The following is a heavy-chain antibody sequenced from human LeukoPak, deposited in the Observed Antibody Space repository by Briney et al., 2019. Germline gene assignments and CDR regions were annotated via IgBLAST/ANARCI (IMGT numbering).Heavy chain of an antibody. J-gene: IGHJ4*02. CDR3: ARGVGVTIRTSNFDY. CDR1: GFTFSNYD. D-gene: IGHD1-26*01. CDR2: ISTTSDYI. V-gene: IGHV3-21*01. Sequence: PGGSLRLSCAASGFTFSNYDMSWVRQAPEKGLEWVSSISTTSDYIYYAGSVKGRFTVSRDNAKKSLFLQMNSLRAEDTAVYYCARGVGVTIRTSNFDYWGQGSLVTASS.